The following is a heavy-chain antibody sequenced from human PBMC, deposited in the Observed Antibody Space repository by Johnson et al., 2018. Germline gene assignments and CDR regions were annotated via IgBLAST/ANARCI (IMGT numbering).Heavy chain of an antibody. CDR1: GFSFTNYW. J-gene: IGHJ3*02. V-gene: IGHV3-74*01. CDR3: VREGFYGSLDS. Sequence: VQLQESGGGLVQPGGSLRISCTASGFSFTNYWMHWVRQAPGNGLVWVSRIDYDGSRTDYADSVKGRFSISRDNAKNTLHLQMNSLRVDETALYYCVREGFYGSLDSWGHGTLVSVSS. D-gene: IGHD2/OR15-2a*01. CDR2: IDYDGSRT.